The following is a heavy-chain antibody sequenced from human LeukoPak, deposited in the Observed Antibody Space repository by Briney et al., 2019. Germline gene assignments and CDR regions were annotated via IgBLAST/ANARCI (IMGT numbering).Heavy chain of an antibody. CDR2: IIPIFGTA. Sequence: ASVKVSCKASGGTFISYAISWVRQAPRQGLEWMGGIIPIFGTANYAQKFQGRVTITADESTSTAYMELSSLRSEDTAVYYCARERGGTGERDWFDPWGQGTLVTVSS. J-gene: IGHJ5*02. CDR1: GGTFISYA. V-gene: IGHV1-69*13. D-gene: IGHD7-27*01. CDR3: ARERGGTGERDWFDP.